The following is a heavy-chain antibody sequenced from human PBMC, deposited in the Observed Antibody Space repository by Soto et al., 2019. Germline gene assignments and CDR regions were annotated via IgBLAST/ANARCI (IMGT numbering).Heavy chain of an antibody. CDR3: ATYSSSNNWFDP. V-gene: IGHV1-69*13. CDR2: IIPIFGTA. D-gene: IGHD6-6*01. J-gene: IGHJ5*02. CDR1: GGTFSSYA. Sequence: SVKVSCKASGGTFSSYAISWVRQAPGRGLEWMGGIIPIFGTANYAQKFQGRVTITADESTSTAYMELSSLRSEDTAVYYCATYSSSNNWFDPWGQGTLVTVSS.